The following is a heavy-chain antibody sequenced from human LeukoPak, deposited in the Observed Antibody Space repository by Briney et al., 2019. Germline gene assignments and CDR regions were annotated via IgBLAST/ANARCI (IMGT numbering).Heavy chain of an antibody. D-gene: IGHD3-10*01. CDR1: EFTFTTYA. V-gene: IGHV3-30-3*01. CDR2: ISYDGSKK. Sequence: PGGSLRLSCAASEFTFTTYAIHWVRQAPGKGLEWVAVISYDGSKKYYADSVKGRFTISRDSSQNTLYLQMNRERAEDTAVYYCARDRDGSGTLDYWGQGTLVTVSS. J-gene: IGHJ4*02. CDR3: ARDRDGSGTLDY.